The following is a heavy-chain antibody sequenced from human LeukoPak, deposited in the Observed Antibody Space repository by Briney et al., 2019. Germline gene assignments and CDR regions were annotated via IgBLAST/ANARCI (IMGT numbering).Heavy chain of an antibody. D-gene: IGHD3-10*01. J-gene: IGHJ4*02. CDR1: GGSISSYY. Sequence: SETLSLTCTVSGGSISSYYWSWIRQPPGKGLEWIGDIYYSGGTNYSPSLKSPVTISVDTSKNQFSLNLNSVTAADTAVYYCARGYGSGNPATFDYWGQGTLVTVSS. CDR3: ARGYGSGNPATFDY. V-gene: IGHV4-59*01. CDR2: IYYSGGT.